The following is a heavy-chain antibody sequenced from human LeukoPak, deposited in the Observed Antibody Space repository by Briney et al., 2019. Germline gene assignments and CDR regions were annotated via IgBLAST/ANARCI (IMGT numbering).Heavy chain of an antibody. J-gene: IGHJ4*02. CDR3: ARCRDGGRGEAADF. Sequence: SETLSLTCTVSGGSISSENYYWGWMRQTPGKGLDWIGSIYDSASTNYNPSLKSRVTISLDTSKNQVSLRLTSVTAADTAVYYCARCRDGGRGEAADFGGPGTLVTVSS. D-gene: IGHD4-23*01. CDR2: IYDSAST. V-gene: IGHV4-39*07. CDR1: GGSISSENYY.